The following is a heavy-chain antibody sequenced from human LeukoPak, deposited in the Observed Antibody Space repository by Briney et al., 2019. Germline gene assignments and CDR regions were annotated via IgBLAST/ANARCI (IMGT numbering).Heavy chain of an antibody. CDR3: AKSWNYYDSSGDDALDI. V-gene: IGHV3-23*01. CDR2: ISGSGIST. Sequence: GGSLRLSCAAAGFTFSDYGVNWVRQAPGKGLEWVSGISGSGISTYYADSVKGRFTISRDNSKNTLYLQMNSLRVEDTAVYYCAKSWNYYDSSGDDALDIWGQGTMVTVSS. J-gene: IGHJ3*02. D-gene: IGHD3-22*01. CDR1: GFTFSDYG.